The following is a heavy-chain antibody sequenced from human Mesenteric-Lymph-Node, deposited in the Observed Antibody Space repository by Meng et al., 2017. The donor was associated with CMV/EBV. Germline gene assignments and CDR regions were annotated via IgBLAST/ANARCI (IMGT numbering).Heavy chain of an antibody. CDR1: GFIFSDYR. Sequence: GGSLRLSCAASGFIFSDYRMHWVRQAPGRGLEWLAVISDEGSDKFYADSLKGRFFIYRDNSKNTLFLQINSLRAEDTAIYYCVRHPYDSGGYLVPAPWGQGTLVTVSS. J-gene: IGHJ5*02. V-gene: IGHV3-30*04. D-gene: IGHD3-22*01. CDR2: ISDEGSDK. CDR3: VRHPYDSGGYLVPAP.